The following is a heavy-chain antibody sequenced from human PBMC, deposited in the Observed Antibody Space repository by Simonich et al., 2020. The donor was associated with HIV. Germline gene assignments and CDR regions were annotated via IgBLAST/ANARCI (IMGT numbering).Heavy chain of an antibody. V-gene: IGHV1-69*13. Sequence: QVQLVQSGAEVKKPGSSVKVSCKASGGTFSSYAISWGRQAPGQGLEWRGGIIPIFGTANDAQKFQGRVTITADESTSTAYMELSSLRSEDTAVYYCARDRIVGATAPGYWFDPWGQGTLVTVSS. CDR3: ARDRIVGATAPGYWFDP. CDR2: IIPIFGTA. CDR1: GGTFSSYA. J-gene: IGHJ5*02. D-gene: IGHD1-26*01.